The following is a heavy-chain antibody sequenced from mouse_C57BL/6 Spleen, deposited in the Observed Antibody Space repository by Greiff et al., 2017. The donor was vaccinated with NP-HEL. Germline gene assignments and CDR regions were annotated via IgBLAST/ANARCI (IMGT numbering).Heavy chain of an antibody. D-gene: IGHD1-1*01. CDR3: TGRIYYDSSYEWYFDV. CDR1: GYTFTDYE. Sequence: VQLQQSGAELVRPGASVTLSCKASGYTFTDYEMHWVKQTPVHGLEWIGAIDPETGGTAYNQKFKGKATLTADKSSSTAYMELRSLTSEDSAVYYCTGRIYYDSSYEWYFDVWGTGTTVTVSS. CDR2: IDPETGGT. J-gene: IGHJ1*03. V-gene: IGHV1-15*01.